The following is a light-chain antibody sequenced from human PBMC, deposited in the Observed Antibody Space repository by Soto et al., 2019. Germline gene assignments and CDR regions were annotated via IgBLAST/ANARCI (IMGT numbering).Light chain of an antibody. CDR3: CSYAGMYSWV. J-gene: IGLJ3*02. CDR2: DVS. CDR1: SSDVGGYNY. Sequence: QSVLTQPRSVSGSPGQSVTISCTGTSSDVGGYNYVSWYQQHPGKAPKLMIYDVSERSSGIPDRFSGSKSGNTASLTISGLQAEDEADYYCCSYAGMYSWVFGGGTKVPVL. V-gene: IGLV2-11*01.